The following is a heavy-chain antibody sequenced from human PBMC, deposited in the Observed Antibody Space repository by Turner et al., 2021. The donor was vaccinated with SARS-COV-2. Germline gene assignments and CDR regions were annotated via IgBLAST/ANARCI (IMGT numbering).Heavy chain of an antibody. CDR3: ARARGVDYYDSSGQRFDA. J-gene: IGHJ5*02. CDR1: GGTFNTYA. Sequence: QVQLVQSGAEVKKPGSSVKVSCKASGGTFNTYAISWVRQAPGQGLEWMGGIIPIFGTANYAQKFQGRVTITADESTSTAYMELSSLRSEDTAVYYCARARGVDYYDSSGQRFDAWGQGTLVTVSS. V-gene: IGHV1-69*01. CDR2: IIPIFGTA. D-gene: IGHD3-22*01.